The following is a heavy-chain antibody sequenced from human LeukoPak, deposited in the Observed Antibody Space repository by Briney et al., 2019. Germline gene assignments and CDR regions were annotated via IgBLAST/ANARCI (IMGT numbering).Heavy chain of an antibody. Sequence: GGSLRLSCVASEFTFSSYWMHWVRQAPGKGLVWVSRINSDGSSTSYADSVKGRFTISRDNAKNTFYLQMNSLRAEDTAVYYCARGMAYSSGWFPVGYWGQGSLVTVSS. V-gene: IGHV3-74*01. J-gene: IGHJ4*02. D-gene: IGHD6-19*01. CDR3: ARGMAYSSGWFPVGY. CDR1: EFTFSSYW. CDR2: INSDGSST.